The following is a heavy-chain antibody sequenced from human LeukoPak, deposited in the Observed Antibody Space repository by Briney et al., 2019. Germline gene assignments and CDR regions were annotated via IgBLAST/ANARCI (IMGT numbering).Heavy chain of an antibody. Sequence: SETLSLTCTVSGGSISSSSYYWGWIRQPPGKGLEWIGSIYYSGSTHYNPSLKGRVTISVDTSKNQFSLKLSSVTAADTAVYYCARFSSITMVRGVIGYWGQGTLVTVSS. CDR1: GGSISSSSYY. CDR3: ARFSSITMVRGVIGY. V-gene: IGHV4-39*01. CDR2: IYYSGST. J-gene: IGHJ4*02. D-gene: IGHD3-10*01.